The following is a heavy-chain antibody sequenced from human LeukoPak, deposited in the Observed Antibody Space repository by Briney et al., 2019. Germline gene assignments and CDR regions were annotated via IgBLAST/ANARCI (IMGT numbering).Heavy chain of an antibody. CDR1: GVSISSTYF. CDR2: ISYSGSPS. CDR3: ARVSGETKAAFDI. D-gene: IGHD6-25*01. V-gene: IGHV4-39*07. Sequence: PSETLSLTCTVSGVSISSTYFWGWVRQPPGKGLEWIGSISYSGSPSYYNPSLKSRVTISVDTSKNQFSLKLSSVTAADTAVYYCARVSGETKAAFDIWGQGTMVTVSS. J-gene: IGHJ3*02.